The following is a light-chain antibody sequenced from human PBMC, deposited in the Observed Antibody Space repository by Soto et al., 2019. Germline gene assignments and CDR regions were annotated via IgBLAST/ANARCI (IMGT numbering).Light chain of an antibody. V-gene: IGKV3-15*01. CDR2: GAS. CDR3: KQYNNGPRWT. Sequence: EIVVTKCPATLSVSPGERATLSCRASQNIYRNLAWYQQNPGQAPRLLIYGASTGATGIPGRFSGSGSVTEFTLTVISLQSAGFATYYCKQYNNGPRWTVGQGTKVDI. CDR1: QNIYRN. J-gene: IGKJ1*01.